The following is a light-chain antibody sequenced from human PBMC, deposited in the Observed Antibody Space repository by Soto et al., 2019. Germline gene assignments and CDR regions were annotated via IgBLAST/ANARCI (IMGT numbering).Light chain of an antibody. CDR2: DVS. V-gene: IGLV2-14*01. CDR3: SSYTSSNTYV. J-gene: IGLJ1*01. Sequence: QSALTQPASVSGSPGQSITISCTGTSSDVGGYNYVSWYQQHPGKAPKLMIYDVSNRPSGVSNRFSGSKSGNTASLTISGLQAEYEADYYCSSYTSSNTYVFGTGTKVTVL. CDR1: SSDVGGYNY.